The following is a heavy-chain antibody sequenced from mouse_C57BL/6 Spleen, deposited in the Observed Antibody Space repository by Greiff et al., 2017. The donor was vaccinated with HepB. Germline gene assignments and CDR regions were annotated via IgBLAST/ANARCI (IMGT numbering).Heavy chain of an antibody. V-gene: IGHV1-54*01. CDR1: GYAFTNYL. D-gene: IGHD1-1*01. Sequence: QVQLQQSGAELVRPGTSVKVSCKASGYAFTNYLIEWVKQRPGQGLEWIGVINPGSGGTNYNEKFKGKATLTADKSSSTAYMQLSSLTSEDSAVYFCARPKFITTKGFAYWGLGTLVTVSA. CDR3: ARPKFITTKGFAY. CDR2: INPGSGGT. J-gene: IGHJ3*01.